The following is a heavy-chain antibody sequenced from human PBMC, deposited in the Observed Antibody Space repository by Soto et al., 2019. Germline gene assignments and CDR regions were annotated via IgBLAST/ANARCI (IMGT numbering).Heavy chain of an antibody. V-gene: IGHV4-34*01. D-gene: IGHD3-10*01. CDR2: INHSGST. CDR3: ARAGLRITMVRGVILNDEFDY. Sequence: PSETLSLTCGVYGGSFSGYHWSWIRQPPGKGLEWIGEINHSGSTNYNPSLKSRVTISVDTSKNQFSLKLSSVTAADTAVYYCARAGLRITMVRGVILNDEFDYWGQGTLVTVSS. J-gene: IGHJ4*02. CDR1: GGSFSGYH.